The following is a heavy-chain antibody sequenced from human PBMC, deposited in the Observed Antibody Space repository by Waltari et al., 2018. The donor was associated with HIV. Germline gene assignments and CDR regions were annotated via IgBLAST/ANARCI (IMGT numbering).Heavy chain of an antibody. V-gene: IGHV4-34*02. CDR3: ARRRKWNALLLDA. CDR2: VSQNTRV. Sequence: HVQLQQCGAGLLKPSDTLSTTAAVCGGSFAGFYWTLARQPPGMALEWIGEVSQNTRVSLDPSVNSRAVLSVDASKNQFSLELKSVTAADTALYFCARRRKWNALLLDAWGQGTLVTVAS. D-gene: IGHD1-1*01. CDR1: GGSFAGFY. J-gene: IGHJ4*02.